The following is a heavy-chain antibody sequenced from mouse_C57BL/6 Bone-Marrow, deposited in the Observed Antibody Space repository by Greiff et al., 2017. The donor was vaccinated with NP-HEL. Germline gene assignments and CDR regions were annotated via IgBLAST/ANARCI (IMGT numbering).Heavy chain of an antibody. CDR3: ARNPYRLGMDY. CDR2: INPYNGGT. Sequence: EVQLQQSGPVLVKPGASVKMSCKASGYTFTDYYMNWVKQSHGKSLEWIGVINPYNGGTSYNQKFKGKATLTVDKSSSTAYMELNSLTSEDSAVYYCARNPYRLGMDYWGQGTSVTVSS. CDR1: GYTFTDYY. D-gene: IGHD2-10*01. J-gene: IGHJ4*01. V-gene: IGHV1-19*01.